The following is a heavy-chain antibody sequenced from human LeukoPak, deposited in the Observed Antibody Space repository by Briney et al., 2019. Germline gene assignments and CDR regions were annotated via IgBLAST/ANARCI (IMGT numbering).Heavy chain of an antibody. CDR3: ARGTVTTSRYYYGMDV. J-gene: IGHJ6*02. V-gene: IGHV5-51*01. Sequence: VRQMPGKGLEWMXIIYAGDSDTRYSPSFQSQVTISADKSISTAYLEWSRLKASDTAMYYCARGTVTTSRYYYGMDVWGQGTTVTVSS. D-gene: IGHD4-11*01. CDR2: IYAGDSDT.